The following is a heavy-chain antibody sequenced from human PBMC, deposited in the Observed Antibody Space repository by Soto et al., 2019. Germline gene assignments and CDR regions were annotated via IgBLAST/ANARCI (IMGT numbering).Heavy chain of an antibody. V-gene: IGHV3-23*01. CDR1: GFTFSSYA. J-gene: IGHJ4*02. D-gene: IGHD6-19*01. CDR3: AKDTGVPSLTGIAVAGYFDY. Sequence: GGSLRLSCAASGFTFSSYAMSWVRQAPGKGLEWVSAISGSGGSTYYADSVKGRFTISRDNSKNTLYLQMNSLRAEDTAVYYCAKDTGVPSLTGIAVAGYFDYWGQGTLVTVSS. CDR2: ISGSGGST.